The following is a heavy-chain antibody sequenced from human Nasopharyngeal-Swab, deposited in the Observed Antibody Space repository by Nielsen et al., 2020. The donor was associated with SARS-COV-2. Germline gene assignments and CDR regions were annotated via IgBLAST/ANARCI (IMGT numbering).Heavy chain of an antibody. CDR1: GYTFTSYY. D-gene: IGHD6-19*01. CDR2: ISAYNGNT. Sequence: ASVKVSCKASGYTFTSYYMHWVRQAPGQGLEWMGWISAYNGNTNYAQKLQGRVTMTTDTSTSTAYMELRSLRSDDTAVYYCARDAWGSGWFVDAFDIWGQGTMVTVSS. V-gene: IGHV1-18*04. CDR3: ARDAWGSGWFVDAFDI. J-gene: IGHJ3*02.